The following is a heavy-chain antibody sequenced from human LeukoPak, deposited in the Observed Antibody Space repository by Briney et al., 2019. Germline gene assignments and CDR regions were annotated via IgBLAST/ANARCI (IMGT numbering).Heavy chain of an antibody. D-gene: IGHD7-27*01. CDR3: ASGRNWGTMFYY. CDR2: ISAYNGNT. V-gene: IGHV1-18*01. J-gene: IGHJ4*02. Sequence: ASVKVSCKASGGTFSSYAISWVRQAPGQGLEWMGWISAYNGNTNYAQKLQGRVTMTTDTSTSTAYMELRSLRSDDTAVYYCASGRNWGTMFYYWGQGTLVTVSS. CDR1: GGTFSSYA.